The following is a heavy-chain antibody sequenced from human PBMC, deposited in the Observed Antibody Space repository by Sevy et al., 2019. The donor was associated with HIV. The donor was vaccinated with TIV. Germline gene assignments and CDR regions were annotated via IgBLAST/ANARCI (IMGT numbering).Heavy chain of an antibody. J-gene: IGHJ5*02. D-gene: IGHD6-6*01. V-gene: IGHV1-69*10. Sequence: ASVKVSCKASGGTFSSYAISWVRQAPGQGLEWMGGIIPILGIANYAQKFQGRVTITADKSTSTAYMELGSLRSEDTAVYYCARDPYGIAARPGWFDPWGQGTLVTVSS. CDR2: IIPILGIA. CDR1: GGTFSSYA. CDR3: ARDPYGIAARPGWFDP.